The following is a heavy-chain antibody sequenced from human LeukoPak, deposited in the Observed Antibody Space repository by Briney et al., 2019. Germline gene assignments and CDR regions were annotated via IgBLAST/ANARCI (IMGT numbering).Heavy chain of an antibody. Sequence: GGSLRLSCAASGFTFSSYSMNWVRQAPGKGLEWVSSISSSSSYIYYADSAKGRFTISRDNAKNSLYLQMNSLRAEDTAVYYCARDLQYQLPGMDVWGKGTTVTVSS. V-gene: IGHV3-21*01. CDR3: ARDLQYQLPGMDV. CDR1: GFTFSSYS. CDR2: ISSSSSYI. D-gene: IGHD2-2*01. J-gene: IGHJ6*04.